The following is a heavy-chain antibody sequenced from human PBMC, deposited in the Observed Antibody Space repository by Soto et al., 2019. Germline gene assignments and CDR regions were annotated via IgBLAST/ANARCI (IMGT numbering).Heavy chain of an antibody. J-gene: IGHJ6*03. CDR1: GYTFTRYD. D-gene: IGHD3-3*01. CDR3: ARGFLEGTLYYYYYMDV. Sequence: HVQLVQSGAEVKKPGASVKVSCKASGYTFTRYDINWVRQATGQGLEWMGWMNPNSGNTGYAQKFQGRVTMTRNTPISTAYMELSSLSSEDTAVYYCARGFLEGTLYYYYYMDVRGKGTTVTVSS. CDR2: MNPNSGNT. V-gene: IGHV1-8*01.